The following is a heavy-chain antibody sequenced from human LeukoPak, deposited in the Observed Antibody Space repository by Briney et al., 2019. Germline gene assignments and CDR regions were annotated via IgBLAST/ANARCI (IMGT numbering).Heavy chain of an antibody. J-gene: IGHJ4*02. V-gene: IGHV3-23*01. CDR3: AKVPTSFYTASWGFDN. Sequence: VQPGGSLRLSCAASGFTFSSYAMSWVRQAPGKGLEWVSAISGSESSTYYADSVRGRFTISRDNSKNTLYLQMNSLRSEDTAVYYCAKVPTSFYTASWGFDNWGQGTLVTASS. CDR2: ISGSESST. CDR1: GFTFSSYA. D-gene: IGHD5-18*01.